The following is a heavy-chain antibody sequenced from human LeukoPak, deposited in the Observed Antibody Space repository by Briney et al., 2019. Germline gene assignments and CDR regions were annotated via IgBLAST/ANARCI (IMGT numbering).Heavy chain of an antibody. J-gene: IGHJ4*02. CDR2: INHNGNT. Sequence: PSETLSLTCAAYGGSFSGYYWSWIRQPPGKGLEWIGEINHNGNTNYNPSLKSRVTISVDTSKNQFSLKLSSVTAADTAVYYCARYVDSSVAGAGNLFDYWGQGTLVTVSS. CDR3: ARYVDSSVAGAGNLFDY. V-gene: IGHV4-34*01. CDR1: GGSFSGYY. D-gene: IGHD6-19*01.